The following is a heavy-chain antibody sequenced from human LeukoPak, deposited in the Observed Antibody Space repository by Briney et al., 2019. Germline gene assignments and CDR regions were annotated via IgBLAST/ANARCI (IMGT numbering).Heavy chain of an antibody. CDR1: GGSISSYY. V-gene: IGHV4-59*01. Sequence: SETLSLTCSVFGGSISSYYWSWIRQSPGKGLEWMGYIYYSGITTYKPSLKSRVTASVDTPKNQLSLKLSSVTAADTATYYCATGGRVGATMGPFEYWGQGTLVIVSS. CDR3: ATGGRVGATMGPFEY. J-gene: IGHJ4*02. CDR2: IYYSGIT. D-gene: IGHD1-26*01.